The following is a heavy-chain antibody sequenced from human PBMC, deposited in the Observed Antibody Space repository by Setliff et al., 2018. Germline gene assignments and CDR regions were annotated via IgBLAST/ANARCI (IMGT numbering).Heavy chain of an antibody. V-gene: IGHV4-61*01. J-gene: IGHJ4*02. D-gene: IGHD2-15*01. CDR3: ARSQWGGESYYFDY. CDR1: GGSVSSGSYY. CDR2: IYYSGST. Sequence: TLSLTCTVSGGSVSSGSYYWSWIRQPPGKGLEWIGYIYYSGSTNYNPSLKSRVTISVDTSKNQFSLKLSSVTAADTAVYYCARSQWGGESYYFDYWGQGTLVTVSS.